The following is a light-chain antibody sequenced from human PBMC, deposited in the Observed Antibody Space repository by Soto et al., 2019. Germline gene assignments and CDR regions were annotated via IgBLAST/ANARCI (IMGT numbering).Light chain of an antibody. Sequence: EIVWTQSPGTLSVSPGETATLSCRARQSISSTYLAWYQKKPGQAPRLLLYGAFNRATGIPDRFSGSGSGTDFTLTISRLEPEDYAFYYCQQYGSSSFAFGPGTKVEI. CDR2: GAF. CDR3: QQYGSSSFA. V-gene: IGKV3-20*01. CDR1: QSISSTY. J-gene: IGKJ3*01.